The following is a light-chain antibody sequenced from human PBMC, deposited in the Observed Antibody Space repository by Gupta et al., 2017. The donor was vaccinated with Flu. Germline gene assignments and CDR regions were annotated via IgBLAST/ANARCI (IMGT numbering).Light chain of an antibody. CDR2: EDN. CDR1: SGSIASNY. CDR3: QSYDSSNVV. Sequence: NFMLTQPHSVSDAPGKTVTISCTRSSGSIASNYVQWSQQRPGSSPTTVIYEDNQRPSGVPDRFSGSIDSSSNSASLTISGLKTEDEADYYCQSYDSSNVVFGGGTKLTVL. J-gene: IGLJ2*01. V-gene: IGLV6-57*01.